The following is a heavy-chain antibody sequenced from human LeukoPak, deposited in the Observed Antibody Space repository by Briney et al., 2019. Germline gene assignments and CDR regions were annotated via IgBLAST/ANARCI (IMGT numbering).Heavy chain of an antibody. J-gene: IGHJ5*02. CDR1: GYTFTGYY. Sequence: GASVKVSCKASGYTFTGYYMHWVRQAPGQGLEWMGWINPNSGGTNYAQKFQGRVTMTRDTSISTAYMELSRLRSDDTAVYYCARDPATYDRWFDPWGQGTLVTVSS. CDR2: INPNSGGT. V-gene: IGHV1-2*02. D-gene: IGHD3-16*01. CDR3: ARDPATYDRWFDP.